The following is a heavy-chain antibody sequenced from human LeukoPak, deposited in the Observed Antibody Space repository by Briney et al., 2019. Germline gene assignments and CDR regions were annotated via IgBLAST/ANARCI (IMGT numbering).Heavy chain of an antibody. V-gene: IGHV5-51*01. CDR2: ICPGDSET. Sequence: GESLKISCKGSGYSFPSHWIGWVRQMPGKALEWMGIICPGDSETRYSPSFQGQVTISADKSISTAYLQWSSLKASDTAMYYCARRYYYDTSGYYLAHDAFDIWGQGTMVTVSS. D-gene: IGHD3-22*01. CDR1: GYSFPSHW. CDR3: ARRYYYDTSGYYLAHDAFDI. J-gene: IGHJ3*02.